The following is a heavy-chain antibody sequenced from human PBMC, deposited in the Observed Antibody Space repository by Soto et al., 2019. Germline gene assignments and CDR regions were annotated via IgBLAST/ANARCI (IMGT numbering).Heavy chain of an antibody. CDR2: IIPILGIA. Sequence: QVQLVQSGAEVKKPGSSVKVSCKASGGTFSSYTISWVRQAPGQGLEWMGRIIPILGIANYAQKFQGRVTITADTSTSTAYMELSSLRSEDTAVYYCARGGCGGDCYSHADAFDIWGQGTMVTVSS. CDR1: GGTFSSYT. J-gene: IGHJ3*02. CDR3: ARGGCGGDCYSHADAFDI. V-gene: IGHV1-69*02. D-gene: IGHD2-21*02.